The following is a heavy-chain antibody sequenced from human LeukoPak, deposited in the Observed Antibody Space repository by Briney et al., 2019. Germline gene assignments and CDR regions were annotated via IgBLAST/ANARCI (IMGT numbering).Heavy chain of an antibody. V-gene: IGHV4-30-2*01. Sequence: SETLSLTCAVSGGSLSSGGYSWSWIRQPPGKGLEWIGYIYHSGSTYYTPSLKSRVTISVDTSKNQFSLKLSSVTAADTAVYYCASHDILTGYYCWGQGTLVTVSS. CDR1: GGSLSSGGYS. D-gene: IGHD3-9*01. CDR2: IYHSGST. J-gene: IGHJ4*02. CDR3: ASHDILTGYYC.